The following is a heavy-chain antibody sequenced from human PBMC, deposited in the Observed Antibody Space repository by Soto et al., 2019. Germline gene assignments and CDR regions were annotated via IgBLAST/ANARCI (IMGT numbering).Heavy chain of an antibody. J-gene: IGHJ4*02. CDR1: GFTFDDYA. CDR3: VKDMAFGSGSYYGFDY. D-gene: IGHD3-10*01. Sequence: EVQLVESGGVVVQPGGSLRLSCVASGFTFDDYAMHWIRQAPGKGLQWVSVISWDGGSPYYADSVKGRFTISRDNRKNSLYLEMNSLRTEDTALYYCVKDMAFGSGSYYGFDYWGQGTLVTVSS. CDR2: ISWDGGSP. V-gene: IGHV3-43D*04.